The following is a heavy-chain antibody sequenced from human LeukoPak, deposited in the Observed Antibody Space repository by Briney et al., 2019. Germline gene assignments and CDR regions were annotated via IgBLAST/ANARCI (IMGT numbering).Heavy chain of an antibody. V-gene: IGHV1-2*02. J-gene: IGHJ4*02. CDR1: GYTFTGYY. CDR3: ASPYPPRDFDH. Sequence: ASVKVSCKASGYTFTGYYMHWVRQAPGQGLEWMGWINPNSGGTNYAQKFQGRVTMTRDKSISTAYMELRSLRSDDTAVYYCASPYPPRDFDHWGQGTLVTVSS. D-gene: IGHD3-16*01. CDR2: INPNSGGT.